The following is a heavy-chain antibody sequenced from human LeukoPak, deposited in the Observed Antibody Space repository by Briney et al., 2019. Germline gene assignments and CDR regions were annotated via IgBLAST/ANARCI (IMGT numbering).Heavy chain of an antibody. D-gene: IGHD6-6*01. V-gene: IGHV4-30-4*01. CDR1: GVSISSGYYY. J-gene: IGHJ4*02. Sequence: SETLSLTCTVSGVSISSGYYYWSWIRQPPGKGLEYIGYIYYGGTYYNPSLKSRVTISVDTSKNQFSLKLSSVTAADTAVYYCARGTWSSSIDYWGQGTLVTVS. CDR3: ARGTWSSSIDY. CDR2: IYYGGT.